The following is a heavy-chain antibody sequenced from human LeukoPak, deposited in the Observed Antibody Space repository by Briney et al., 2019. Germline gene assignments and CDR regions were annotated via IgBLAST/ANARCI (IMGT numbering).Heavy chain of an antibody. D-gene: IGHD6-19*01. CDR2: IWYDGSNN. V-gene: IGHV3-33*01. J-gene: IGHJ4*02. CDR3: ARDSIAVAGCFDS. CDR1: GLTFSSYG. Sequence: GGSLRLSCAASGLTFSSYGMHWVRQAPGKGLQWVAIIWYDGSNNYYADSVKGRFTISRDNSKNTLSLQMNSLRAEDTAVYYCARDSIAVAGCFDSWGQGTLVTVSS.